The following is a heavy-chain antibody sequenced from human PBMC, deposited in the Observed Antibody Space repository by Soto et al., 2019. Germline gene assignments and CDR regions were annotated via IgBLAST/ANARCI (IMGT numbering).Heavy chain of an antibody. CDR3: VRDKSPYSSGWHNRHFDY. CDR2: ISYDGSNK. CDR1: GFTFSSYA. V-gene: IGHV3-30-3*01. J-gene: IGHJ4*02. Sequence: QVQLVESGGGVVQPGRSLRLSCAASGFTFSSYAMHWVRQAPGKGLEWVAVISYDGSNKYYADSVKGRFTISRDNSKTLDLQMNSLRAEETAVYYCVRDKSPYSSGWHNRHFDYWGQGTLVTVSS. D-gene: IGHD6-19*01.